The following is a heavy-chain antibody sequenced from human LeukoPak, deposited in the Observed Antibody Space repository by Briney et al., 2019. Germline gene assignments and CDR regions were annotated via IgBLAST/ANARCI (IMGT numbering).Heavy chain of an antibody. CDR3: ARDPTPTMYGDNNWFDP. D-gene: IGHD2-21*02. CDR1: GYTFTSYG. Sequence: ASVKLSCTASGYTFTSYGINWVRQAPGQGLELMAWISVYTNYTNYAQKFQDRVAMTTDTSTSTAYMELRSLRSDDTAVYYCARDPTPTMYGDNNWFDPWGQGTLVIVSS. CDR2: ISVYTNYT. V-gene: IGHV1-18*04. J-gene: IGHJ5*02.